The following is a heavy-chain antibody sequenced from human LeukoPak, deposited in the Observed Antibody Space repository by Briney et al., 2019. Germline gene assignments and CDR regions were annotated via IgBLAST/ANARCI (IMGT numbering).Heavy chain of an antibody. J-gene: IGHJ4*02. CDR3: ARDQDQYEQQPDY. V-gene: IGHV3-30*01. CDR1: GFAFSSYA. Sequence: GGSLRLSCAASGFAFSSYAMHWVRQAPGKGLEWVAVISYDGSNKYYADSVKGRFTISRDNSKNTLYLQMNSLRAEDTAVYYCARDQDQYEQQPDYWGQGTLVTVSS. CDR2: ISYDGSNK. D-gene: IGHD6-13*01.